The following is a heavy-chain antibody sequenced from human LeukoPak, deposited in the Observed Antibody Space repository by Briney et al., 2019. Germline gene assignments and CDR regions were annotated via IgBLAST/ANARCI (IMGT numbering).Heavy chain of an antibody. J-gene: IGHJ6*03. Sequence: SETLSLTCTVSGGSISSYYWSWIRQPPGKGLEWIGYIYYSGSTNYNPSLKSRVTISVDTSKNQFSLKLSSVTAADTAVYYCAKDVRAVAGTWSHMDVWGKGTTVTVSS. CDR2: IYYSGST. D-gene: IGHD6-19*01. CDR3: AKDVRAVAGTWSHMDV. V-gene: IGHV4-59*01. CDR1: GGSISSYY.